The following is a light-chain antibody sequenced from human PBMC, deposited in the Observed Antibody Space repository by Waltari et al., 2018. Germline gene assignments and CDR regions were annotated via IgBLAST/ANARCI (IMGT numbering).Light chain of an antibody. CDR1: SSDVGGTAY. V-gene: IGLV2-14*03. J-gene: IGLJ2*01. Sequence: QSALSQPASVSGSPGQSITISCTGASSDVGGTAYVSWYQQHPGKAPKLIIRDVNNRPSGVSNRFSGSKSGNTASLTISGLQAEDEADYYCSSYSTSSSLILFGEGTKVTVL. CDR2: DVN. CDR3: SSYSTSSSLIL.